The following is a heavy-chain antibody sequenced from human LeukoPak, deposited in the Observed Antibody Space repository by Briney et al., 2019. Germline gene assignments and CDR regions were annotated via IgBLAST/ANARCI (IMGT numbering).Heavy chain of an antibody. CDR2: MFYGGRT. Sequence: TETLSLTCSVSGGSFDTSDKYWGWIRQPPGKGLEWIGSMFYGGRTFYRWSLKSRVTISVDASKNQYSLRLNSVTAADTAVYYCAGLVGRYSSGLYYYYFDYWGQGTLVTVSS. CDR1: GGSFDTSDKY. V-gene: IGHV4-39*01. CDR3: AGLVGRYSSGLYYYYFDY. J-gene: IGHJ4*02. D-gene: IGHD3-22*01.